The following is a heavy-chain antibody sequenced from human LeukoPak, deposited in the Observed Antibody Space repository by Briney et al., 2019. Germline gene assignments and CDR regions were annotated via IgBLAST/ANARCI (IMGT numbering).Heavy chain of an antibody. CDR3: ARAPDPYGDYEGYYYGMGV. V-gene: IGHV1-2*02. Sequence: ASVKVSYKASGYTFTGYYMHWVRQAPGQGLEWMGWINPNSGGTNYAQKFQGRVTMTRDTSISTAYMELSRLRSDDTAVYYCARAPDPYGDYEGYYYGMGVWGQGTTVTVSS. CDR2: INPNSGGT. J-gene: IGHJ6*02. CDR1: GYTFTGYY. D-gene: IGHD4-17*01.